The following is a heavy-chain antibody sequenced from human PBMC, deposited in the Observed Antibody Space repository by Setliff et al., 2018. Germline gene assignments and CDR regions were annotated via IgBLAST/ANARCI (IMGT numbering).Heavy chain of an antibody. CDR2: ISPYTGNT. J-gene: IGHJ3*01. Sequence: ASVKVSCKASGYTFTDFGINWVRQAPGQGLEWVGWISPYTGNTYSAQRFQGRVTMTTDTSKSAAYMDLRGLRSDDTAVYYCAISTLSICSGGSCPNAFDVWGQGTMVTVSS. CDR1: GYTFTDFG. D-gene: IGHD2-15*01. CDR3: AISTLSICSGGSCPNAFDV. V-gene: IGHV1-18*01.